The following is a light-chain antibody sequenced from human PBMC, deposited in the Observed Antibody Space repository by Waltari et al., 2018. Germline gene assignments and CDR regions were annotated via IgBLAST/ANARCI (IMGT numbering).Light chain of an antibody. CDR3: LQYGDWPPWT. J-gene: IGKJ1*01. CDR2: GAS. Sequence: ETVMTQSPATLSMSPGEKATLSCRASQYIVSNLAWYQQRPGQAPRLLIYGASSRATCVPARFSGSWSGTHFTLTISSLQSEDFAVYFCLQYGDWPPWTFGQGTKVEFK. CDR1: QYIVSN. V-gene: IGKV3-15*01.